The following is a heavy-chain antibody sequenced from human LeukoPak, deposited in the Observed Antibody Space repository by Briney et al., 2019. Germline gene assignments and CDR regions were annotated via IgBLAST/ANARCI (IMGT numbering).Heavy chain of an antibody. Sequence: SETLSLTCTVSGGSISSYYWSWMRQPPGKGLEWIGHVYSSGSTKFNPSLKSRVTISVDTSKNQFFLKLSSVTAADTAVYYCARGRAYYDSTGYFYWGQGTLVTVSS. CDR1: GGSISSYY. CDR3: ARGRAYYDSTGYFY. CDR2: VYSSGST. J-gene: IGHJ4*02. V-gene: IGHV4-59*01. D-gene: IGHD3-22*01.